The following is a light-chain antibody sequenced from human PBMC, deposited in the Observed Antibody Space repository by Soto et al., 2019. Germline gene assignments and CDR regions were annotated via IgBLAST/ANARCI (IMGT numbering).Light chain of an antibody. CDR2: KAS. Sequence: DIQMTQSPSTLSASVGDRVTITCRASQSIRSWLAWYQQKPGKAPKLLIYKASSLESGVPSRFSGSGSGTEFTVTVSSLQPDDFGTYYCQQYNSYPYTFGQGTKLEIK. CDR3: QQYNSYPYT. J-gene: IGKJ2*01. CDR1: QSIRSW. V-gene: IGKV1-5*03.